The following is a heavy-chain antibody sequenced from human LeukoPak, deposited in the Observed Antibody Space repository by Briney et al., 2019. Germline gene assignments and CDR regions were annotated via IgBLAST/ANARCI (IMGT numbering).Heavy chain of an antibody. CDR2: ISSNGGST. CDR1: GFTFSSYA. D-gene: IGHD4-17*01. J-gene: IGHJ4*02. Sequence: GGSLRLSCAASGFTFSSYAMHWVRQAPGKGLEYDSAISSNGGSTYYANSVKGRFTISRDNSKNTLYLQMGSLRAEDMAVYYCARSRGDDYGDVWGQGTLVTVSS. CDR3: ARSRGDDYGDV. V-gene: IGHV3-64*01.